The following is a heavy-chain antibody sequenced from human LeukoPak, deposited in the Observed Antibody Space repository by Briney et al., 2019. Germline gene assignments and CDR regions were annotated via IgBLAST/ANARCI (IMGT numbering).Heavy chain of an antibody. D-gene: IGHD6-6*01. CDR1: GYTFTGYY. Sequence: GASVKVSCKASGYTFTGYYMHWVRQAPGQGLEWMGWINPNSGGTNYAQKFQGRVTMTRDTSISTAYMELSRLRSDDTAVYYCARGATLIAARLGGGDYWGQGTLVTVSS. V-gene: IGHV1-2*02. J-gene: IGHJ4*02. CDR2: INPNSGGT. CDR3: ARGATLIAARLGGGDY.